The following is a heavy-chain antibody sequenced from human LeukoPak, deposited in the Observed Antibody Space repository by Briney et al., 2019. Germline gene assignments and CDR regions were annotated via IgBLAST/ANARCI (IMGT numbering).Heavy chain of an antibody. D-gene: IGHD2-2*01. CDR2: IKQDGSEK. V-gene: IGHV3-7*01. J-gene: IGHJ4*02. CDR1: GLTLSSYW. Sequence: GGSLRLSCAASGLTLSSYWMSWVRQAPGKGLEWVANIKQDGSEKYYVDSVKGRFTISRDNAKNSLYLQMNSLRAEDTAVYYCARSRYCTNTNCYADYWGQGTLVTVSS. CDR3: ARSRYCTNTNCYADY.